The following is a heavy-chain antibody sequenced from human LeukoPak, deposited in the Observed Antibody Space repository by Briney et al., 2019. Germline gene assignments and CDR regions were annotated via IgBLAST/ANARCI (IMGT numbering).Heavy chain of an antibody. CDR2: IYSSGST. V-gene: IGHV4-39*07. CDR3: ARDDNYYDSSPLNP. Sequence: SETLSLTCSVSGASISSGSNYWGWIRQPPGKTLEWIGSIYSSGSTYYNPSLKSRVIIIIDTPKNHFSLTLSSVTAADTAVYYCARDDNYYDSSPLNPWGQGTLVTVSS. CDR1: GASISSGSNY. D-gene: IGHD3-22*01. J-gene: IGHJ5*02.